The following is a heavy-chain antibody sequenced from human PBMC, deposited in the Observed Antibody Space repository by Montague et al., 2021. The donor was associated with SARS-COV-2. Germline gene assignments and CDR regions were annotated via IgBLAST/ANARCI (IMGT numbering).Heavy chain of an antibody. J-gene: IGHJ6*02. V-gene: IGHV4-39*07. CDR3: ARVGRREVGRLSGMDV. Sequence: SETLSLTCTVSGGSISSSSYYWVWIRQPPGKGLEWIGSIYDSGSTYYNPSLKSRVTISVDTSKNQFSLKLSAVTAADTAVSYCARVGRREVGRLSGMDVWGQGTTVTVSS. D-gene: IGHD1-26*01. CDR2: IYDSGST. CDR1: GGSISSSSYY.